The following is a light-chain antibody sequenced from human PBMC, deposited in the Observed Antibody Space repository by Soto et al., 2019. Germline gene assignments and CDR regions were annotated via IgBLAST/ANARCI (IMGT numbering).Light chain of an antibody. CDR2: GAS. CDR1: QSVSSSY. V-gene: IGKV3-20*01. Sequence: EIVLTQSPGTLSLSPGERATLFCRASQSVSSSYLAWYQQKPGQAPRLLVSGASKRATGIPDRFSGSGSGTDFILTISSLEPEDFAVYYCQQYGSLPPWTFGQGTKVDIK. CDR3: QQYGSLPPWT. J-gene: IGKJ1*01.